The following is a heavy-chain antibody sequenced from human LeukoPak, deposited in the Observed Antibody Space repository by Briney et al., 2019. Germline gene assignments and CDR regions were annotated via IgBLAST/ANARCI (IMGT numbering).Heavy chain of an antibody. D-gene: IGHD6-19*01. CDR3: AKVAVAGIDSDY. V-gene: IGHV3-30*18. CDR1: GVTFSSYG. Sequence: PGRSLRLSCAASGVTFSSYGMHWVRQAPGKGLEWVAVISYDGSNKYYADSVKGRFTISRDNSKTTLYLQINSLRAEYTAVYYCAKVAVAGIDSDYWGQGTLVTVSS. CDR2: ISYDGSNK. J-gene: IGHJ4*02.